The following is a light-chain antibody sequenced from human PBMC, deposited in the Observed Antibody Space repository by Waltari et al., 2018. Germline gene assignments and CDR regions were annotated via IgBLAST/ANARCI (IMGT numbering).Light chain of an antibody. J-gene: IGKJ4*01. V-gene: IGKV4-1*01. CDR1: QGILDGSNNRNS. Sequence: DIVMTQSPDSLAVSLGERATINCKSSQGILDGSNNRNSLAWYQQKPGQSPNLLIYWASTRESGVPDRFSGSGSGTDFSLNISSLQAEDVAVYYCQQYYRVPLTFGGGTKIEIK. CDR3: QQYYRVPLT. CDR2: WAS.